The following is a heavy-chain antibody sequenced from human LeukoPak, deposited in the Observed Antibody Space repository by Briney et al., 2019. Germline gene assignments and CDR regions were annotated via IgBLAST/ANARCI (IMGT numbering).Heavy chain of an antibody. Sequence: GGSLRLSCAASGFTFSRYAMSWVRQAPGKGLEWVSSISGSGGSTDYADSVKGRFSISRDNSKNTMYLQMNSLRDEDTAVYYCAKDRDSSSWPNDAFDIWGQGTMVTVSS. CDR1: GFTFSRYA. CDR2: ISGSGGST. V-gene: IGHV3-23*01. J-gene: IGHJ3*02. CDR3: AKDRDSSSWPNDAFDI. D-gene: IGHD6-13*01.